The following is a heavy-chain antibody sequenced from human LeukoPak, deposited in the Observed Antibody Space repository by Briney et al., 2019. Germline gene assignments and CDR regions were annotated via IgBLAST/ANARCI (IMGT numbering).Heavy chain of an antibody. CDR1: GLTFYRLG. CDR3: ATRVLWRILDCFDM. D-gene: IGHD3-16*01. CDR2: ISAYNGNT. Sequence: GSGKVFWQAFGLTFYRLGNNWGRTGPGQGVGGNGWISAYNGNTNYAQKLQGRVTLTEDTSTDTAYMELSSLRSDDTAVYYCATRVLWRILDCFDMWGQGTMVTVSS. J-gene: IGHJ3*02. V-gene: IGHV1-18*01.